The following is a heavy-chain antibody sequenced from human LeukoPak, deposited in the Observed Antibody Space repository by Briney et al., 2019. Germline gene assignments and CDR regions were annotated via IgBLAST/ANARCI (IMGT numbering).Heavy chain of an antibody. CDR3: ARGRENSEFDY. D-gene: IGHD5-18*01. J-gene: IGHJ4*02. Sequence: ASVKVSCKASGGTFSSYAISWVRQAPGQGLEWMGWISAYNGNTNYAQKPQDRVTMTTDTSTSTAYMELRSLRSDDTAVYYCARGRENSEFDYWGQGTLVTVSS. CDR2: ISAYNGNT. CDR1: GGTFSSYA. V-gene: IGHV1-18*01.